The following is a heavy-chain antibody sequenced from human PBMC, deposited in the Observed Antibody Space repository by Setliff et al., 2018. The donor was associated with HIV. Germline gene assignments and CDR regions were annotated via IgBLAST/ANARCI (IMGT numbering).Heavy chain of an antibody. J-gene: IGHJ5*02. CDR2: ISHSGNT. CDR1: RDSINGHW. Sequence: PSETLSLTCTVSRDSINGHWWSWIRQPPGKGLEWIGCISHSGNTNFNPSLNSRVTISVDTSKNQFSLRLTSVTAADTAIYYCARSTVGAGTSFPWGRGILVTVSS. CDR3: ARSTVGAGTSFP. V-gene: IGHV4-59*11. D-gene: IGHD1-26*01.